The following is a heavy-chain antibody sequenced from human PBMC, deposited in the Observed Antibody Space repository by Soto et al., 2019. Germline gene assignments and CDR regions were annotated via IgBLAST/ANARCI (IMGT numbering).Heavy chain of an antibody. CDR2: ISYDGSNK. J-gene: IGHJ4*02. V-gene: IGHV3-30*04. CDR1: GFTFSSYA. Sequence: GGSLRLSCAASGFTFSSYAMHWVRQAPGKGLEWVAVISYDGSNKYYADSVKGRFTISRDNSKNTLYLQMNSLRAEDTAVDYCARENATYYYDSSGYFDYWGQGTLVTVSS. D-gene: IGHD3-22*01. CDR3: ARENATYYYDSSGYFDY.